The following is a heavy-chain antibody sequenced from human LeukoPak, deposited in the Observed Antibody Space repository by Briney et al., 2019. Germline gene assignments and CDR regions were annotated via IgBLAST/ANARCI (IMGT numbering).Heavy chain of an antibody. CDR2: IYYSGST. Sequence: SETLSLTCTVSGGSISSGDYYWSWIRQPPGKGLEWIGYIYYSGSTYYNPPLKSRVTISVDTSKNQFSLKLSSVTAADTAVYYCAREVVLMVYANYYMDVWGKGTTVTVSS. D-gene: IGHD2-8*01. V-gene: IGHV4-30-4*08. J-gene: IGHJ6*03. CDR1: GGSISSGDYY. CDR3: AREVVLMVYANYYMDV.